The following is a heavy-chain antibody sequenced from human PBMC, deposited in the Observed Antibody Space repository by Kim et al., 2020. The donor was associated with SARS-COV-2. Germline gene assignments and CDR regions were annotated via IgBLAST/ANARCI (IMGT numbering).Heavy chain of an antibody. D-gene: IGHD4-17*01. CDR3: ARDYGDYVLYRGVFDY. V-gene: IGHV4-39*07. Sequence: SLKSRLPISVDTSKNQFSLKLSSVTAADTAVYYCARDYGDYVLYRGVFDYWGQGTLVTVSS. J-gene: IGHJ4*02.